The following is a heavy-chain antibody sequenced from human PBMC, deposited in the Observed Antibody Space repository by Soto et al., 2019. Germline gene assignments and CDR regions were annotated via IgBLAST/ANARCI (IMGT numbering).Heavy chain of an antibody. CDR3: LGSGTASS. CDR2: IKPDGSAK. Sequence: EVQVVEIGGGLVQPGGSLRLSCAASGFTSSNHWMNWVRQAPGKGLEWVANIKPDGSAKYYADSVRGRFTISRDNAKNSVNLQMDSLRAEDTALYYCLGSGTASSWGQGTLVTVSS. V-gene: IGHV3-7*01. D-gene: IGHD1-1*01. J-gene: IGHJ5*02. CDR1: GFTSSNHW.